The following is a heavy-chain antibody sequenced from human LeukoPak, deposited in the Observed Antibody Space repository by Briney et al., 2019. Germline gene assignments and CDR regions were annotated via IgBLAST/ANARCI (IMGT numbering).Heavy chain of an antibody. CDR2: MNPNSGNT. J-gene: IGHJ5*02. V-gene: IGHV1-8*03. CDR1: GYTFTSYD. D-gene: IGHD5-18*01. Sequence: PVASVRVSCKASGYTFTSYDINWVRQATGQGLEWMGWMNPNSGNTGYAQKFQGRVTITADKSTSTAYMELSSLRSEDTAVYYCARDKGIQLWLTPEYNWFDPWGQGTLVTVSS. CDR3: ARDKGIQLWLTPEYNWFDP.